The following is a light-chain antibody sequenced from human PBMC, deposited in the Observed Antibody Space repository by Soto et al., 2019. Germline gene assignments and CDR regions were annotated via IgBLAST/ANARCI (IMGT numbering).Light chain of an antibody. CDR3: SSYTTSSTYV. V-gene: IGLV2-14*03. CDR2: DVS. J-gene: IGLJ1*01. Sequence: SALTQPASVSGAPGQSITSSCTGTSGDVGGYNYVSWYQQHPGKAPKLMIYDVSKRPSGVSNRFSGFKSGNTASLTISGLHAEDEADYYCSSYTTSSTYVFGTGTKVTVL. CDR1: SGDVGGYNY.